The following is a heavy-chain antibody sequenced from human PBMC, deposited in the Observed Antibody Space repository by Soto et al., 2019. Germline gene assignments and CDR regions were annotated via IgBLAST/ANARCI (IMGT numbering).Heavy chain of an antibody. CDR2: IYYSGST. J-gene: IGHJ3*02. CDR1: GGSISSYY. V-gene: IGHV4-59*01. Sequence: PSETLSLTCTVSGGSISSYYWSWIRQPPGKGLEWIGYIYYSGSTNYNPSLKSRVTISVDTSKNQFSLKLSSVTAADTVVYYCARVWGGAFDIWGQGKMVTVS. D-gene: IGHD3-10*01. CDR3: ARVWGGAFDI.